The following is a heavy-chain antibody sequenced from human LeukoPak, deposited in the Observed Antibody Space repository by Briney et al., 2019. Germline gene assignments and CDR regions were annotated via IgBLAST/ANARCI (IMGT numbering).Heavy chain of an antibody. CDR1: GGSMSSGGYN. J-gene: IGHJ5*02. Sequence: SSETLSLTCTVSGGSMSSGGYNWSWIRQHPGKGLEWIGHIYYSGSTYYNPSLKSRVTISVDTSKNQFSLKLSSVTAADTAVYYCARGVEMATIKWFDPWGQGTLVTVSS. CDR3: ARGVEMATIKWFDP. CDR2: IYYSGST. V-gene: IGHV4-31*03. D-gene: IGHD5-24*01.